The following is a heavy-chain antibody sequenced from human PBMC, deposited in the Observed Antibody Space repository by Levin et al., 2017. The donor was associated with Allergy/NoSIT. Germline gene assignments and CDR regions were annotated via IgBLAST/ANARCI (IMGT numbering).Heavy chain of an antibody. CDR1: GFTFSSYA. D-gene: IGHD6-19*01. CDR3: AKDPLTSSGWRGWAYFDY. CDR2: ISGSGGST. V-gene: IGHV3-23*01. Sequence: PGGSLRLSCAASGFTFSSYAMSWVRQAPGKGLEWVSAISGSGGSTYYADSVKGRFTISRDNSKNTLYLQMNSLRAEDTAVYYCAKDPLTSSGWRGWAYFDYWGQGTLVTVSS. J-gene: IGHJ4*02.